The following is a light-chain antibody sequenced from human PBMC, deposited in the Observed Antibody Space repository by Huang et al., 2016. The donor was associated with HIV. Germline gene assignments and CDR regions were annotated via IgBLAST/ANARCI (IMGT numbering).Light chain of an antibody. Sequence: VVLTQSPLYLSVHLGQPASISCRSSQSLIHSNGNTYLNWFQQRPGQSPRRLISQVSRRDSGVPDRFSGSGSGTDFTLKISMVEAEDVGVYYCMQGTHLFTFGGGTRVDIK. J-gene: IGKJ4*01. CDR2: QVS. CDR3: MQGTHLFT. V-gene: IGKV2-30*02. CDR1: QSLIHSNGNTY.